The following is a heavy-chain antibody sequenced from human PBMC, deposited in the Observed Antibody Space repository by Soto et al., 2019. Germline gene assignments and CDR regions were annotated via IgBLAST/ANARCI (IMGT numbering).Heavy chain of an antibody. CDR2: IDPSDSYT. V-gene: IGHV5-10-1*01. CDR3: QRRKQAGAYSSRWHFEY. Sequence: VDSLKISFEFWGYRFTSYLINGGRQMPGKGLEWMGTIDPSDSYTEYNPSFQGHVTFSADKSISTAYLQWSSLKASDPAMYYCQRRKQAGAYSSRWHFEYWGQGTLV. CDR1: GYRFTSYL. J-gene: IGHJ4*02. D-gene: IGHD6-13*01.